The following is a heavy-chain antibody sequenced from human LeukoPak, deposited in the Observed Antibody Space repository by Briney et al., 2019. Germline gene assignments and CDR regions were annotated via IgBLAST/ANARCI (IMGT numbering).Heavy chain of an antibody. D-gene: IGHD6-19*01. CDR3: ARDVPYSSGWYGLFDY. J-gene: IGHJ4*02. Sequence: PSETLSLTCTVSGGSISSYYWSWVRQAPGKGLEWVANIKQDGSEKYYVDSVKGRFTISRDNAKNSLYLQMNSLRAEDTAVYYCARDVPYSSGWYGLFDYWGQGTLVTVSS. CDR1: GGSISSYY. V-gene: IGHV3-7*01. CDR2: IKQDGSEK.